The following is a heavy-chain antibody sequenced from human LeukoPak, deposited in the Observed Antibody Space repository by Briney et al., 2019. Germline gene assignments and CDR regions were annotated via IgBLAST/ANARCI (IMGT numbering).Heavy chain of an antibody. CDR2: VNHRGNT. V-gene: IGHV4-34*01. CDR1: GRSFSRSS. Sequence: SETLSLTCTVNGRSFSRSSWNWLRQPPGKGLEWIGEVNHRGNTYYNPSLESRVTISLDTSKKQFSLRLSSVTAADTAEYYCHYSGSGSQYYTYYMDVWGKGTTVTISS. D-gene: IGHD3-10*01. CDR3: HYSGSGSQYYTYYMDV. J-gene: IGHJ6*03.